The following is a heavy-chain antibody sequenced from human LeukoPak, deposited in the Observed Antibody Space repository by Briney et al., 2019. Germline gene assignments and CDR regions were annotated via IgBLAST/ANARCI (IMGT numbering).Heavy chain of an antibody. CDR3: ARLYGSGKVY. V-gene: IGHV3-9*01. CDR2: ISWNSGSI. Sequence: GGSLRLSCAASGFTFDDYATHWVRQAPGKGLEWVSGISWNSGSIGYADSVKGRFTISRDNTKNSLYLQMNSLRAEDTAVYYCARLYGSGKVYWGQGTLVTVSS. D-gene: IGHD3-10*01. CDR1: GFTFDDYA. J-gene: IGHJ4*02.